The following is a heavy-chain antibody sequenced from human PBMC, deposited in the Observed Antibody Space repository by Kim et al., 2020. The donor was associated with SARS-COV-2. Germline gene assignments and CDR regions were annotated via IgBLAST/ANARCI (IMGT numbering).Heavy chain of an antibody. D-gene: IGHD6-19*01. CDR3: ARGSGWAFDY. J-gene: IGHJ4*02. CDR2: NT. Sequence: NTKCSQKFQGRVTITRDTSASTAYTELTSLRSEDTAIYYCARGSGWAFDYWGQGTLVTVAS. V-gene: IGHV1-3*01.